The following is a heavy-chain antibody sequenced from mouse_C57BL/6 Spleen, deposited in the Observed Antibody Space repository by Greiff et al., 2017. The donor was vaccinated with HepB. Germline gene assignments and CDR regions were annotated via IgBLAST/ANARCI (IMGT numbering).Heavy chain of an antibody. J-gene: IGHJ2*01. D-gene: IGHD2-4*01. CDR3: ARAYDYDVGDFDY. Sequence: VQLKESGPELVKPGDSVKISCKASGYSFTGYFMNWVMQSHGKSLEWIGRINPYNGDTFYNQKFKGKATLTVDKSSSTAHMELRSLTSEDSAVYYCARAYDYDVGDFDYWGQGTTLTVSS. V-gene: IGHV1-20*01. CDR2: INPYNGDT. CDR1: GYSFTGYF.